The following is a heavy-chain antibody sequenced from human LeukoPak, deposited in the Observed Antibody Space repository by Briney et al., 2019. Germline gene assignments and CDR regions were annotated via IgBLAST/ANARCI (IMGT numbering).Heavy chain of an antibody. CDR2: ISSSADST. Sequence: PGGSLRLSCAASGFSLSSYAMSWVRQAPGKGLAWVSVISSSADSTYYADSVKGRFTISRDNSKNTLYLQMNNLRAEDTAVYYCAKPLEKYTYGGNFDYWGQGILVTVSS. D-gene: IGHD4-23*01. CDR1: GFSLSSYA. J-gene: IGHJ4*02. CDR3: AKPLEKYTYGGNFDY. V-gene: IGHV3-23*01.